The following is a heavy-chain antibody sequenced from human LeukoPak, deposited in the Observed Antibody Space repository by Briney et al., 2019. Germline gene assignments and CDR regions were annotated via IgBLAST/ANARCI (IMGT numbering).Heavy chain of an antibody. Sequence: PGGSLRLSCAASGFTFSSYSMNWVRQAPGKGLEWVSSISSSSSYIYYADSLKGRFTISRANAKNSLFLQMNSLRAEDTAVYYCARSFYDNSAFYFDYWGLGTLVTVSS. D-gene: IGHD3-22*01. CDR3: ARSFYDNSAFYFDY. CDR2: ISSSSSYI. CDR1: GFTFSSYS. J-gene: IGHJ4*02. V-gene: IGHV3-21*01.